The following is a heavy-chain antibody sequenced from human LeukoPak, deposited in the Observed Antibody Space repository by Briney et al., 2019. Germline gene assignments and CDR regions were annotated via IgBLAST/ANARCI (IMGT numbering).Heavy chain of an antibody. CDR1: GGTFSSYT. Sequence: SVKVSCKASGGTFSSYTISWVRQAPGQGLEWMGRIIPILGIANYAQKFQGRVTITADKSTSTADMELSSLRSEDTAVYYCATPSRSYYEATVGYYYYHMDVWGKGTTVTVSS. CDR2: IIPILGIA. CDR3: ATPSRSYYEATVGYYYYHMDV. D-gene: IGHD1-26*01. V-gene: IGHV1-69*02. J-gene: IGHJ6*03.